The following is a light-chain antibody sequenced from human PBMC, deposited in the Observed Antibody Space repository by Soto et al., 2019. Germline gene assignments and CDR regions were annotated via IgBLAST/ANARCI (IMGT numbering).Light chain of an antibody. J-gene: IGLJ3*02. CDR3: ASHTTSLTWV. V-gene: IGLV2-14*01. CDR2: EVS. Sequence: QSVLTQAASASGSPGQSITISCTGTSSDIGAYNHVSWYQQHPGKAPKVLIYEVSDRPSGISNRFSGSKSGNTASLTISGLQAEDEADYYCASHTTSLTWVFGGGTKLTFL. CDR1: SSDIGAYNH.